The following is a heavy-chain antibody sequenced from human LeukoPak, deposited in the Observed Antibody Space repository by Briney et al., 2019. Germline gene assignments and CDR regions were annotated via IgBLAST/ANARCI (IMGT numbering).Heavy chain of an antibody. Sequence: GASVKVSCKASGYTFTGYYMHWVRQAPGQGLAWMGWINPNSGGTNYAQKFQGRVIMTSDTSISTVYLELSRLRSDDTAVYYCAREGCFSTNCHVIGDDNWIDPWGQGTLVTVSS. J-gene: IGHJ5*02. D-gene: IGHD2-2*01. CDR3: AREGCFSTNCHVIGDDNWIDP. CDR2: INPNSGGT. CDR1: GYTFTGYY. V-gene: IGHV1-2*02.